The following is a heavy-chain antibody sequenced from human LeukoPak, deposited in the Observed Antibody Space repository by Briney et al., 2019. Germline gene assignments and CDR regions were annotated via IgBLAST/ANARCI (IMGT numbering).Heavy chain of an antibody. Sequence: SSETLSLTCTVSGGSISINNYHWGWIRQPPGKGLEWIGRIYYSGSTYYNPSLKSRVTISVDTANNQFSLMLSSVTAADTAVYYCARYEEATIEAFDIWGQGTMVTVSS. CDR3: ARYEEATIEAFDI. J-gene: IGHJ3*02. CDR1: GGSISINNYH. CDR2: IYYSGST. D-gene: IGHD5-24*01. V-gene: IGHV4-39*07.